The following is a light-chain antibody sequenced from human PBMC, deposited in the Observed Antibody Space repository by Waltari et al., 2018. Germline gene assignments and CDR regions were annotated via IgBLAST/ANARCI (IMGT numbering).Light chain of an antibody. Sequence: DIVMTQSPPSLPVTPGEPASISCTSSQSLLHVDGYNYLDWYLQKPGQSPQLLIYMGSNRAAGVPDRFSGSGSGTDFTLKISRVEAEDVGVYYCMQPLETPWTFGQGTKVEIK. CDR2: MGS. CDR3: MQPLETPWT. CDR1: QSLLHVDGYNY. V-gene: IGKV2-28*01. J-gene: IGKJ1*01.